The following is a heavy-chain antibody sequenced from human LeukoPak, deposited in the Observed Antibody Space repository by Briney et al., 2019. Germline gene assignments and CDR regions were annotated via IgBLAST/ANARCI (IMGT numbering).Heavy chain of an antibody. D-gene: IGHD5-24*01. Sequence: GVSLRLSCAASGFTFSDYYMSWIRQAPGQGLEWGSYISSSGSTIYYADSVKGRFTISRDNAKNSLYLQMNSLRAEDTAVYYCARDTGRDGYNRNFDYWGQGTLVTVSS. V-gene: IGHV3-11*01. J-gene: IGHJ4*02. CDR1: GFTFSDYY. CDR3: ARDTGRDGYNRNFDY. CDR2: ISSSGSTI.